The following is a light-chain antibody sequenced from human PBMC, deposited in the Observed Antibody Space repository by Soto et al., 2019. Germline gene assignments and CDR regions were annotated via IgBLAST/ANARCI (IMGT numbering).Light chain of an antibody. CDR3: QQYDNWPPT. CDR2: GAS. CDR1: QSVSSY. V-gene: IGKV3D-15*01. Sequence: EIVLTQSPGTLSLSPGEIATLSCSASQSVSSYLAWYHQKPGQAPRLLIYGASTRATGIPARFSGSGSGTEFTLTINSLQSEDFVVYYCQQYDNWPPTFGQGTRLEIK. J-gene: IGKJ5*01.